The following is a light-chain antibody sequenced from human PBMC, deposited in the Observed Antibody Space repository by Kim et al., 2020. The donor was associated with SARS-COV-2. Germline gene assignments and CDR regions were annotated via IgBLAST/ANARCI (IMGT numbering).Light chain of an antibody. CDR1: SSNIGAGYD. V-gene: IGLV1-40*01. Sequence: VTISGTGSSSNIGAGYDVHWYQQLPGTAPKHLIYGNSNRPSGVPDRFSGSESGTSASLAITGLQAEDEADYYCQSYDSSLSGSVVFGGGTQLTVL. CDR2: GNS. CDR3: QSYDSSLSGSVV. J-gene: IGLJ2*01.